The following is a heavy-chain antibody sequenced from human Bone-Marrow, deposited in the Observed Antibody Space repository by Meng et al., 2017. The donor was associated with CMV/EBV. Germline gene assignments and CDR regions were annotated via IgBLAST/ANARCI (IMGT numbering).Heavy chain of an antibody. CDR1: GFTFSSYA. CDR3: AKAFSSSWYREYYDY. Sequence: GESLKISCAASGFTFSSYAMSWVRQAPGKGLEWVSAITGSGGSTYHADSVKGRFTISRDNSKNTLYLQLNSLRAEDTAVYYCAKAFSSSWYREYYDYWGQGTLVTVSS. D-gene: IGHD6-13*01. CDR2: ITGSGGST. J-gene: IGHJ4*02. V-gene: IGHV3-23*01.